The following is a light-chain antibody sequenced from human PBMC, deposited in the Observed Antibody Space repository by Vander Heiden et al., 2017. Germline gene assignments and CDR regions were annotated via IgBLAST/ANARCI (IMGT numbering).Light chain of an antibody. V-gene: IGLV2-11*01. CDR1: SSDVGGSNY. J-gene: IGLJ2*01. CDR3: CSYAGSYTFVV. CDR2: DVS. Sequence: QSALTQPRSVSGSPGPSVTISCTGTSSDVGGSNYVSWYQQHPGKAPKLMIYDVSKRPSGVPDRFSGSKSGNTASLTISGLQAEDEADYYCCSYAGSYTFVVFGGGTKRTVL.